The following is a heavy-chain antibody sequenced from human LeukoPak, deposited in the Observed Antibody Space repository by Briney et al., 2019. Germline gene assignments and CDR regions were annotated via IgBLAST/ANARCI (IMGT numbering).Heavy chain of an antibody. CDR3: ARAHTYYDVLTGYQYYMDV. Sequence: SETLSLTCNVSGDSIRSHSWSWIRQPPGKGLEWIGYIHYSGNTRYNSSLKSRVLVSVDASKNTLSLRLNSVSPADTALYFCARAHTYYDVLTGYQYYMDVWGKGTTVTVSS. CDR2: IHYSGNT. J-gene: IGHJ6*03. V-gene: IGHV4-59*11. CDR1: GDSIRSHS. D-gene: IGHD3-9*01.